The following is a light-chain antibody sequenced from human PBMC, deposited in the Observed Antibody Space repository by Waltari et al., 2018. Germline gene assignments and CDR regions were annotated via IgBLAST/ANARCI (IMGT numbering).Light chain of an antibody. V-gene: IGKV4-1*01. J-gene: IGKJ2*01. CDR3: LQCYNTPYT. CDR1: HSPSNEDS. Sequence: DIVMTQSPDSLAVSLGERATINCKSSHSPSNEDSLAWYQQTPGQPPKLLIYRASTRESGVPDRFSGSGSGTDFTLTITSVQAEDVAVYYCLQCYNTPYTFGQGTRLEIK. CDR2: RAS.